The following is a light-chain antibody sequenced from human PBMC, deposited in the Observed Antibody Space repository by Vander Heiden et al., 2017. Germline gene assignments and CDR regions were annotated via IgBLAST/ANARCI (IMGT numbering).Light chain of an antibody. CDR1: QSVSSS. CDR3: QQYNNGTPFT. CDR2: GAA. J-gene: IGKJ1*01. Sequence: TRSGSAGERATITCRASQSVSSSLAWYQQKPGEAARLLIYGAATRATGIPARCSGSGSGTEFTLTISSLQPDDFAAYYCQQYNNGTPFTFGQGTKVEIK. V-gene: IGKV3-15*01.